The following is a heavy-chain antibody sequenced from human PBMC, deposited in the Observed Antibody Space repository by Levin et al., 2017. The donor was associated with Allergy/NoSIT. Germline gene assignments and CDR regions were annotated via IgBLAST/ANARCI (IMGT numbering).Heavy chain of an antibody. J-gene: IGHJ6*02. D-gene: IGHD6-13*01. CDR2: IFASGST. Sequence: SETLSLTCTVSGGSIRSYYWSWIRQPAGEGLEWIGRIFASGSTNYNPSLKSRVTMSVDTSKNQFSLDLSSVTAADTAVYYCASTRSSSWSYGMDVWGQGTTVTVSS. CDR1: GGSIRSYY. CDR3: ASTRSSSWSYGMDV. V-gene: IGHV4-4*07.